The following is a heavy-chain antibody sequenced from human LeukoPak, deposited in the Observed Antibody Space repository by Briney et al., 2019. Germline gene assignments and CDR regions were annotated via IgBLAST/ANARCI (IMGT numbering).Heavy chain of an antibody. CDR1: GFTVSSNC. CDR2: ICSGGST. V-gene: IGHV3-53*01. CDR3: ARDQHDIFDY. Sequence: QPGGSLRLSCGASGFTVSSNCMSWVRQAPRKGLEWVSVICSGGSTYYADSVKGRFTISRDNSKNTLYLQMNSLRAEDTAVYFCARDQHDIFDYWGQGTLVAVSS. J-gene: IGHJ4*02. D-gene: IGHD3-9*01.